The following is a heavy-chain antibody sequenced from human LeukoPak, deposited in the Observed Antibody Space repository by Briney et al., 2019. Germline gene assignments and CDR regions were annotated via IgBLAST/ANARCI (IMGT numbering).Heavy chain of an antibody. CDR3: ARALPRIAVAGTYFDY. V-gene: IGHV3-30-3*01. Sequence: GGSLRLSCAASGFTFSSYAMHWVRQAPGKGLEWVAVISYDGSNKYYADSVKGRFTISRDNSKNTLCLQMNSLRAEDTAVYYCARALPRIAVAGTYFDYWGQGTLVTVSS. CDR2: ISYDGSNK. D-gene: IGHD6-19*01. J-gene: IGHJ4*02. CDR1: GFTFSSYA.